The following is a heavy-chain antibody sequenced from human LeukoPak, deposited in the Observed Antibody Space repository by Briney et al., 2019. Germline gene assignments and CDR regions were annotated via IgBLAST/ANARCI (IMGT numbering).Heavy chain of an antibody. Sequence: SETLSLTCTVSGGSISSGGYYWSWIRQHPGKGLEWIGYIYYSGSTYYNPSLKSRVTISVDTSKNQFSLKLSSVTAADTAVYYCARHMAPPAYGMDVWGQGTTVTVSS. CDR3: ARHMAPPAYGMDV. J-gene: IGHJ6*02. D-gene: IGHD2-21*01. CDR1: GGSISSGGYY. CDR2: IYYSGST. V-gene: IGHV4-31*03.